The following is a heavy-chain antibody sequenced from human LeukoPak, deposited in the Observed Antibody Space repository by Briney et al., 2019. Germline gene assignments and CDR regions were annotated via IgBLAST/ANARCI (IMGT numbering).Heavy chain of an antibody. CDR1: GGSFSDYY. V-gene: IGHV4-34*01. CDR2: IYYSGTT. CDR3: AGRGYSYMDV. D-gene: IGHD3-10*01. J-gene: IGHJ6*03. Sequence: PSETLSLTCAVSGGSFSDYYWSWIRQPPRKGLEWIGSIYYSGTTYYNPSLKSRVTISVDTSKNQFSLKLSSVTAADTAVYYCAGRGYSYMDVWGKGTTVTVSS.